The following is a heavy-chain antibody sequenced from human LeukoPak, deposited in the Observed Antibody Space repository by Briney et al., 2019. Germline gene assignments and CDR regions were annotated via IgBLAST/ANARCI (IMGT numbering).Heavy chain of an antibody. D-gene: IGHD1-26*01. CDR2: FDPGDDET. V-gene: IGHV1-24*01. CDR3: ATEKDLLLDS. J-gene: IGHJ5*01. Sequence: EASVKVSCKVSGYSLSELSTHWVRQAPGQGLEWMGGFDPGDDETIYVQKFQGRVTMTEDTSTDTAYLELSSLRSEDTAVYFCATEKDLLLDSWGQGTPVTVSS. CDR1: GYSLSELS.